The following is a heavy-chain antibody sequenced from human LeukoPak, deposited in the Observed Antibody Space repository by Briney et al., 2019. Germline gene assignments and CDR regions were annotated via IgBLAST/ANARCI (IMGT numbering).Heavy chain of an antibody. CDR3: ARGSEGSSWYEVDYYYGMDV. Sequence: ASVKVSCKASGYTFTSYDINWVRQATGQGLEWMGWMNPKSGNTGYAQKFQGRVTMTRNTSISTAYMELSSLRSEDTAVYYCARGSEGSSWYEVDYYYGMDVWGQGTTVTASS. V-gene: IGHV1-8*01. D-gene: IGHD6-13*01. J-gene: IGHJ6*02. CDR1: GYTFTSYD. CDR2: MNPKSGNT.